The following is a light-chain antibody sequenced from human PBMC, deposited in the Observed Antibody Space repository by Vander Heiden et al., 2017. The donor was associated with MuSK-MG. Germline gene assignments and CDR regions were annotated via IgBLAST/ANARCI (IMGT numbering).Light chain of an antibody. V-gene: IGLV3-21*02. CDR3: QVWDTVSDHLVV. CDR1: NIGRKS. CDR2: DDS. Sequence: SYVLTQPPSVSVAPGQTATIPCWGNNIGRKSVHWYQRKPGQAPVLVVYDDSDRPSGIPERFSGSNSGNTATLTISTVEAGDEADYYCQVWDTVSDHLVVFGGGTKLTGL. J-gene: IGLJ2*01.